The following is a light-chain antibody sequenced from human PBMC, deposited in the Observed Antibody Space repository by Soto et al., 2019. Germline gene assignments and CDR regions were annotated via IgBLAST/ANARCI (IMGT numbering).Light chain of an antibody. V-gene: IGKV1-5*03. CDR2: KAS. CDR3: QQYNSYSRT. J-gene: IGKJ1*01. CDR1: QTISSW. Sequence: IQLSQSPSSLSASVGYRVTITCRASQTISSWLAWYQQKPGKAPKLLIYKASSLESGVPSRFSGSGSGTEFTLTISSLQPDDFETYYCQQYNSYSRTFGQGTKVDIK.